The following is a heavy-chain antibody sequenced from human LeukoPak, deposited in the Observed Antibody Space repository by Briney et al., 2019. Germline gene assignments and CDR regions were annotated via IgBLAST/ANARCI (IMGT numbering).Heavy chain of an antibody. CDR3: ARVRDCSSTSCPYYYYYYMDV. CDR2: IIPIFGTT. Sequence: SVKVSCKASGGTFSSYAISWVRQAPGQGLEWMGGIIPIFGTTNYAQKFQGRVTITADESTSTAYMELSSLRSEDTAVYYCARVRDCSSTSCPYYYYYYMDVWGKGTTVTISS. CDR1: GGTFSSYA. D-gene: IGHD2-2*01. V-gene: IGHV1-69*13. J-gene: IGHJ6*03.